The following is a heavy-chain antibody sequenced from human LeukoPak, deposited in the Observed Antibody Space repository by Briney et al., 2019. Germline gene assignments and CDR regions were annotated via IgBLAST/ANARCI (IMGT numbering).Heavy chain of an antibody. D-gene: IGHD5-12*01. CDR3: ATYSGYYAFAH. V-gene: IGHV5-51*01. J-gene: IGHJ4*02. Sequence: PGESLRISCKASGYIFTDFWIGWVRQMPGKGLEWMGIVDPGDSETRYSASFQGQVTISVDKSITTAYLQWNSLKPSDTAKYYCATYSGYYAFAHWGQGSLVIVSS. CDR2: VDPGDSET. CDR1: GYIFTDFW.